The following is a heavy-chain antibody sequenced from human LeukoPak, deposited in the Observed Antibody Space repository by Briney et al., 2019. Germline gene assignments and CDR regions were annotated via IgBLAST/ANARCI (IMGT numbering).Heavy chain of an antibody. CDR2: ISAYNGNT. CDR1: GYTFTSYG. D-gene: IGHD3-10*01. J-gene: IGHJ5*02. Sequence: ASVKFSCKASGYTFTSYGISWVRQAPGQGLEWMGWISAYNGNTNFAQKLQGRVTMTTDTSTSTAYMELRSLRSDDTAVYYCARTTGRITMVRGFSPFGWFDPWGQGTLVTVSS. V-gene: IGHV1-18*01. CDR3: ARTTGRITMVRGFSPFGWFDP.